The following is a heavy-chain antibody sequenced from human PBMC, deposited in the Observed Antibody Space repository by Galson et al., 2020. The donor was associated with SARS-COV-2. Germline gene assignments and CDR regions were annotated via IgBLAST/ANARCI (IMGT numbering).Heavy chain of an antibody. CDR3: ARYSGDDSGWYEMNCFDP. Sequence: TGGSLRLYCEASGFTFGTYGMTWVRQPPGQGLEWVSSISDSGGATYYADSVKARFTISRDNSKNTLYLQMYSLRAEDSALYYCARYSGDDSGWYEMNCFDPWGQGTLVTVSS. CDR2: ISDSGGAT. V-gene: IGHV3-23*01. D-gene: IGHD6-19*01. J-gene: IGHJ5*02. CDR1: GFTFGTYG.